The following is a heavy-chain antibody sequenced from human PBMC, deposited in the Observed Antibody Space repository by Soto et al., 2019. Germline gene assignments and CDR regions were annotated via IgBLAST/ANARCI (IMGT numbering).Heavy chain of an antibody. CDR2: IGGSDGST. Sequence: EVQLLESGGGLVQPGGSLRLSCAASGFTFSNYAMTLVRQAPGKGLEWVSCIGGSDGSTYYADSVKGRFTISRDNSKNTLHMQMNSLRVEDTAVYYCATDRLGSVGGLYDPWGQGTLVTVSS. V-gene: IGHV3-23*01. J-gene: IGHJ5*02. CDR3: ATDRLGSVGGLYDP. D-gene: IGHD3-10*01. CDR1: GFTFSNYA.